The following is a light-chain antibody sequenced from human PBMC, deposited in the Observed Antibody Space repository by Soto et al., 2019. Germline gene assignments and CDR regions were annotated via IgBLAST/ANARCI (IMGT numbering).Light chain of an antibody. Sequence: QSALTQPASVSGSPGQSITISCTGTSSDIGGYNYVSWYQHQPGKAPKLMISEVTNRPSGVSVRFSGSKSGDTASLTISGIQAEDEADYYCISYSGSSTPYVFGTGTKVTVL. CDR2: EVT. J-gene: IGLJ1*01. V-gene: IGLV2-14*01. CDR1: SSDIGGYNY. CDR3: ISYSGSSTPYV.